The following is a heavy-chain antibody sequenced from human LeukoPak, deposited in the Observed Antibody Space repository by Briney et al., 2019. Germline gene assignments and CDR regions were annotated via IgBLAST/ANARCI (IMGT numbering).Heavy chain of an antibody. V-gene: IGHV3-23*01. Sequence: PGGSLRLSCSASGFTFSSYAMSWVRQAPGKGLEWVSAISGSGGSTYYADSVKGRFTISRDNSKNTLYLQMNSLRAEDTAVYYCAKDTLYGDYVDYWGQGTLVTVSS. CDR1: GFTFSSYA. D-gene: IGHD4-17*01. CDR2: ISGSGGST. J-gene: IGHJ4*02. CDR3: AKDTLYGDYVDY.